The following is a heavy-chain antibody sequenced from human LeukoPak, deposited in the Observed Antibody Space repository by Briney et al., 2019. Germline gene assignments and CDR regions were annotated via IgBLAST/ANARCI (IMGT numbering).Heavy chain of an antibody. D-gene: IGHD6-13*01. CDR2: INHSGST. V-gene: IGHV4-34*01. CDR1: GGSFSGYY. J-gene: IGHJ4*02. CDR3: ASPPGIAAD. Sequence: KPSETLSLTCAVYGGSFSGYYWSWIRQPPGKGLEWIGEINHSGSTNYNPSLKSRVTISVDTSKNQFSLKLSSVTAADTAVYYCASPPGIAADWGQGTLVTVSS.